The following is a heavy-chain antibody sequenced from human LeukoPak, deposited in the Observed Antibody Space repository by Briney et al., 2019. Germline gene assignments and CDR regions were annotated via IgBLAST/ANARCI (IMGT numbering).Heavy chain of an antibody. CDR1: GFTFSSHG. J-gene: IGHJ6*02. Sequence: GGSLRLSCAASGFTFSSHGMHWVRQAPGKGLEWVAVISYDGSNKYYADSVKGRFTISRDNSKNTLYLQMNSLRAEDTAVYYCAKVRPGLTVTTSYYGMDVWGQGTTVTVSS. D-gene: IGHD4-11*01. CDR2: ISYDGSNK. CDR3: AKVRPGLTVTTSYYGMDV. V-gene: IGHV3-30*18.